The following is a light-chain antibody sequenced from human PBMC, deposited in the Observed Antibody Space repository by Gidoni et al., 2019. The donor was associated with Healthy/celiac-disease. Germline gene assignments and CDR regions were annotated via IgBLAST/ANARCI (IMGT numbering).Light chain of an antibody. CDR3: SSYTSSSTPLYV. J-gene: IGLJ1*01. V-gene: IGLV2-14*01. CDR1: SRDVGGYNY. Sequence: QSALTQPASASGSPGQSITISCTGTSRDVGGYNYLSWYQQHPGKAPKLMIYEVSNRPSGVSNRFSGSKAGNTASLTISGLQAEDEADYYCSSYTSSSTPLYVFGTGTKVTVL. CDR2: EVS.